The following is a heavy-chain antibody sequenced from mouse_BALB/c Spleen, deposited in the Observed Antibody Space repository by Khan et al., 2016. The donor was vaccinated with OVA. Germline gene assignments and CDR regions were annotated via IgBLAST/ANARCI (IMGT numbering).Heavy chain of an antibody. V-gene: IGHV1-5*01. Sequence: VQLKQSGTVLARPGASVKMSCKTSGYTFTSYWMHWIKQRPGQGLEWFGAIYPGNSDANYNQKFKDKAKLTAVTSASTANMELSSLTDEDFAGDYCTRWGDWFAYWGQGTLVTVSA. J-gene: IGHJ3*01. CDR1: GYTFTSYW. CDR2: IYPGNSDA. CDR3: TRWGDWFAY. D-gene: IGHD2-13*01.